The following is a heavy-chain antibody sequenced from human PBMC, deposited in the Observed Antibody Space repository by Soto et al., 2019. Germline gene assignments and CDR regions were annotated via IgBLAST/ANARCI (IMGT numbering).Heavy chain of an antibody. CDR1: GYTLSNYG. J-gene: IGHJ4*02. CDR3: ARASGGGVGTTSY. V-gene: IGHV1-18*01. D-gene: IGHD1-26*01. CDR2: ISGYNGTT. Sequence: QVQLVQSGGEVKKPGASAKVSCKAFGYTLSNYGVSWVRQVPGQGLEWMGWISGYNGTTNYAQKFQGRVTLTTDTSTNTAYMELRSLRSDDTALYNCARASGGGVGTTSYWGQGTLVTVSS.